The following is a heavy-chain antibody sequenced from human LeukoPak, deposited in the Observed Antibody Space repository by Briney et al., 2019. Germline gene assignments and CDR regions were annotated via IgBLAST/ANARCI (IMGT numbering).Heavy chain of an antibody. CDR1: GGSISSGGYY. D-gene: IGHD3-22*01. CDR3: ARDHYDSSGFDY. CDR2: IYYSGST. Sequence: SETLSLTCTVSGGSISSGGYYWSWIRQHPGKGLEWIGYIYYSGSTYYNPSLKSRVTISVDTSKNQFSLKLSSVTAADTAVYYCARDHYDSSGFDYWGQGTLVTVSS. J-gene: IGHJ4*02. V-gene: IGHV4-31*03.